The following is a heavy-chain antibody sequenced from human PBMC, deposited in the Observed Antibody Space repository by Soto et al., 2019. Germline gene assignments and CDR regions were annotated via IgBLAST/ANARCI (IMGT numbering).Heavy chain of an antibody. CDR1: GYTFTSYY. CDR2: INPSGGST. V-gene: IGHV1-46*01. Sequence: GASVKVSCKASGYTFTSYYMHWVRQAPGQGLEWMGIINPSGGSTSYAQKFQGRVTMTRDMSTSTVYMELSSLRSEDTAVYYCAREKRYCSGGSCWDYYYGMDVWGQGTTVTVSS. CDR3: AREKRYCSGGSCWDYYYGMDV. J-gene: IGHJ6*02. D-gene: IGHD2-15*01.